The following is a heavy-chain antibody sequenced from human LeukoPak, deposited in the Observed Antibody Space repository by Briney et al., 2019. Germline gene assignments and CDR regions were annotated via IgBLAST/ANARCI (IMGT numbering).Heavy chain of an antibody. CDR3: ARRSRDTPIYFFDY. J-gene: IGHJ4*02. V-gene: IGHV3-23*01. Sequence: GGTLRLSCAASGFTFSSYGMSWVRQAPGKGLEWVSAISGSGGSTYYADSVKGRFTISRDNSKNTLYLQMNSLRAEDTAVYYCARRSRDTPIYFFDYWGQGTLVTVSS. CDR2: ISGSGGST. CDR1: GFTFSSYG. D-gene: IGHD5-24*01.